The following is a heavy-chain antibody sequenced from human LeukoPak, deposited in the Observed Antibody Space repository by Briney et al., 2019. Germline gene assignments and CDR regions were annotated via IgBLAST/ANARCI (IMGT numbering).Heavy chain of an antibody. CDR1: GFTFSSYS. Sequence: GGSLRLSCEASGFTFSSYSMMWVRQAPGKGLEWVSYISSSSTTIHYADSVKGRFTISRDNAKNSVYLQMNSLRAEDTAVYYCAKDMGIGSGWSFDYWGQGTLVTVSS. CDR2: ISSSSTTI. D-gene: IGHD6-19*01. V-gene: IGHV3-48*01. J-gene: IGHJ4*02. CDR3: AKDMGIGSGWSFDY.